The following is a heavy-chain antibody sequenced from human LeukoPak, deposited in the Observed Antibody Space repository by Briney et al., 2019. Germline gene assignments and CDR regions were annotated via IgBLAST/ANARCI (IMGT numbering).Heavy chain of an antibody. V-gene: IGHV1-2*06. D-gene: IGHD5-24*01. J-gene: IGHJ4*02. CDR2: INPNSGGT. CDR3: ARESRDGYNPDY. Sequence: GASVKVSCKASGYTFTGYYMHWVRQAPGQGLEWMGRINPNSGGTNYAQKFQGRVTMTRDTSNSTAYMELSRLRSDDTAVYYCARESRDGYNPDYWGQGTLVTVSS. CDR1: GYTFTGYY.